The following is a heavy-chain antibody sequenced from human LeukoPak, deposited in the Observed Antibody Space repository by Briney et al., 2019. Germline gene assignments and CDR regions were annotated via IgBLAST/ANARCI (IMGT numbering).Heavy chain of an antibody. CDR3: ARGSFTIFGVVIIGEGEAFDI. CDR1: GGSFSGYY. CDR2: INHSGST. D-gene: IGHD3-3*01. J-gene: IGHJ3*02. Sequence: SETLSLTCAVYGGSFSGYYWSWIRQPPGKGLEWIGEINHSGSTNYSPSLKSRVTISVDTSKNQFSLKLSSVTAADTAVYYCARGSFTIFGVVIIGEGEAFDIWGQGTMVTVSS. V-gene: IGHV4-34*01.